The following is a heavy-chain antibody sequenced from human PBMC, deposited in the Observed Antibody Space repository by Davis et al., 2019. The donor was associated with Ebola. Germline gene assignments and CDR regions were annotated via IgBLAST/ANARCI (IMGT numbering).Heavy chain of an antibody. CDR2: ISAYNGNT. Sequence: ASVKVSCKASGGTFSSYAISWVRQAPGQGLEWMGWISAYNGNTNYAQKLQGRVTMTTDTSTSTAYMELRSLRSDDTAVYYCARCADWYYYYMDVWGKGTTVTVSS. V-gene: IGHV1-18*01. J-gene: IGHJ6*03. CDR1: GGTFSSYA. D-gene: IGHD2-21*01. CDR3: ARCADWYYYYMDV.